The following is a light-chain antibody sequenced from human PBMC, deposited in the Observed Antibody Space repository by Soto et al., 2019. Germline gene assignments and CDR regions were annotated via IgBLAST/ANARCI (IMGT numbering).Light chain of an antibody. V-gene: IGKV1-5*01. CDR2: DAS. CDR3: QQYNSYSYT. Sequence: DIRMTHAPSTLSASVGDRVTITFRASQSISSWLAWYQQKPGKAPKLLIYDASSLESGVPSRFSGSGSGTEFTLTISSMQPDAFANYYCQQYNSYSYTFGQGTRLEIK. J-gene: IGKJ5*01. CDR1: QSISSW.